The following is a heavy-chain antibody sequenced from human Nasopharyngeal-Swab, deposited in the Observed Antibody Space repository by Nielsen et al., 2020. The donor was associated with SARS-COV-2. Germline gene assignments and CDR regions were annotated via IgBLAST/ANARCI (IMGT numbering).Heavy chain of an antibody. J-gene: IGHJ4*02. CDR1: GFPFNNFG. V-gene: IGHV3-23*01. CDR2: VDPSGGST. D-gene: IGHD3-3*01. CDR3: VKSNFLDY. Sequence: GESLKISCAASGFPFNNFGINWVRQAPGEGLEWVSTVDPSGGSTYYADSVRGRFTISRDNSKNALYLQMNSLRVEDTAIYYCVKSNFLDYWGQGAQVTVSS.